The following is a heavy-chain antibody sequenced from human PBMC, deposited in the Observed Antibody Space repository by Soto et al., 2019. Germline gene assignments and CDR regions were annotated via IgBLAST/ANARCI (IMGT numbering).Heavy chain of an antibody. CDR3: AREGHYDSSGYSPYYFDY. CDR1: GFTFSDYY. CDR2: ISSSGSTI. V-gene: IGHV3-11*01. J-gene: IGHJ4*02. Sequence: GGSLRLSCAASGFTFSDYYMSWIRQAPGKGLEWVSYISSSGSTIYYTDSVKGRFTISRDNAKNSLYLQMNSLRPEDTAVYYCAREGHYDSSGYSPYYFDYWGQGTMVTVSS. D-gene: IGHD3-22*01.